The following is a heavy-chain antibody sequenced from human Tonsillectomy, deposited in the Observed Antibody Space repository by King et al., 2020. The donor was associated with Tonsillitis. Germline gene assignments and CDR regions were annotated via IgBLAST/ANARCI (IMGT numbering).Heavy chain of an antibody. Sequence: QLQESGPGLVKPSQTLSLICTVAGGAISSGDYYWSWIRQPPGEGLEWIGYIYYSGISYYNPSLKSRVSISINTSKNQFALKLNSVTAADTAVYYCARATYYYGSGGYYYFDYWGQGTLVTVSS. CDR3: ARATYYYGSGGYYYFDY. V-gene: IGHV4-30-4*01. J-gene: IGHJ4*02. CDR2: IYYSGIS. CDR1: GGAISSGDYY. D-gene: IGHD3-10*01.